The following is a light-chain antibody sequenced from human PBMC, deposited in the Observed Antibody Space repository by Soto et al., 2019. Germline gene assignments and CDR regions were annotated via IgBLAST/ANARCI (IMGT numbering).Light chain of an antibody. CDR1: QAFGSY. CDR2: GTS. V-gene: IGKV1-39*01. J-gene: IGKJ1*01. Sequence: DIQMTQSPSSLSASVGDRVAITCRARQAFGSYLNWYQQKPGKAPKLLIYGTSNLQSGVPSRFSGSGSGTDFTLTINSLQPEDFATYYCQQSHSTPRTFGQGTKVEIK. CDR3: QQSHSTPRT.